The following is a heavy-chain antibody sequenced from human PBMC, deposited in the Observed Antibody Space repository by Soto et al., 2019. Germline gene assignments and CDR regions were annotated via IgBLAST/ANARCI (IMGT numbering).Heavy chain of an antibody. CDR3: AANEDIVVVVAATPDFGLVDY. V-gene: IGHV3-48*01. CDR1: GFTFSSYS. D-gene: IGHD2-15*01. J-gene: IGHJ4*02. Sequence: EVQLVESGGGLVQPGGSLSLSCAASGFTFSSYSMNWVRQAPGKGLEWVSYISSSSSTIYYADSVKGRFTISRDNAKNSLYLQVNSLRAEDTAVYYCAANEDIVVVVAATPDFGLVDYWGQGTLVTVSS. CDR2: ISSSSSTI.